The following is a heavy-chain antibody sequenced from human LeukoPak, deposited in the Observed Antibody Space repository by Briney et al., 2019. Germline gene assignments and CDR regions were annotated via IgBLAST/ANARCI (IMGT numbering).Heavy chain of an antibody. CDR3: ARGEYYYDGGY. Sequence: GGSLRLSCAASGFTFSSYGMSWVRQAPGKGLEWVANIKQDGSEKYYVDSVKGRFTISRDNAKNSLFLQMNSLRAEETAVYYCARGEYYYDGGYWGQGTLVTVSS. CDR1: GFTFSSYG. V-gene: IGHV3-7*04. D-gene: IGHD3-22*01. CDR2: IKQDGSEK. J-gene: IGHJ4*02.